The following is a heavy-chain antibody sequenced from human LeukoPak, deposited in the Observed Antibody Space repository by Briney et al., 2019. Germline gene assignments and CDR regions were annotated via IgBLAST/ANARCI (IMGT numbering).Heavy chain of an antibody. V-gene: IGHV3-53*01. CDR3: ARDALDYGDYPGAFDI. CDR2: IYSGGST. CDR1: GFTVSSNY. J-gene: IGHJ3*02. Sequence: GGSLRLPCAASGFTVSSNYMSWVRQAPGKGLEWVSVIYSGGSTYYADSVKGRFTISRDNSKNTLYLQMNSLRVEDTAVYYCARDALDYGDYPGAFDIRGQGTMVTVSS. D-gene: IGHD4-17*01.